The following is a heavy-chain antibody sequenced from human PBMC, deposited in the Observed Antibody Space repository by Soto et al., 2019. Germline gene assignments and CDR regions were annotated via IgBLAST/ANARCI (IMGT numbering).Heavy chain of an antibody. Sequence: GGSLRLSCAASGFTFSSYGMHWVRQAPGKGLEWVAVISYDGSNKYYADSVKGRFTISRDNSKNTLYLQMNSLRAEDTAVYYCANGRSFGELLPVDYWGQGTLVTVSS. D-gene: IGHD3-10*01. J-gene: IGHJ4*02. CDR2: ISYDGSNK. V-gene: IGHV3-30*18. CDR1: GFTFSSYG. CDR3: ANGRSFGELLPVDY.